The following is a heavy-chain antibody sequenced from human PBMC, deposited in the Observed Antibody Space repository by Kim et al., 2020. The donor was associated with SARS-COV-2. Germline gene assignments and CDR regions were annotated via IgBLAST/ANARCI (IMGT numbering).Heavy chain of an antibody. Sequence: GGSLRLSCAASGFTFSSYDMHWVRQATGKGLEWVSAIGTAGDPYYPGSVKGRFTISRENAKNSLYLQMNSLRAGDTAVYYCARGTIAAAGYYFDYWGQGTLVTVSS. D-gene: IGHD6-13*01. CDR2: IGTAGDP. V-gene: IGHV3-13*05. J-gene: IGHJ4*02. CDR1: GFTFSSYD. CDR3: ARGTIAAAGYYFDY.